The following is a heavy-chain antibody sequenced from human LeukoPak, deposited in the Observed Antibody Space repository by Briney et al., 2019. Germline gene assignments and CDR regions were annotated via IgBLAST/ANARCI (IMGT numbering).Heavy chain of an antibody. Sequence: GGSLRLSCPASGFTFSNYAINWVRQAPGKGLEWVSAISGSGGNTYYADSVKGRFTISRDNSKNTLYLQMNSLRAEDTAVYYCAKMVSSSWSISEGMDVWGQGTTVTVSS. V-gene: IGHV3-23*01. D-gene: IGHD6-13*01. CDR3: AKMVSSSWSISEGMDV. CDR2: ISGSGGNT. J-gene: IGHJ6*02. CDR1: GFTFSNYA.